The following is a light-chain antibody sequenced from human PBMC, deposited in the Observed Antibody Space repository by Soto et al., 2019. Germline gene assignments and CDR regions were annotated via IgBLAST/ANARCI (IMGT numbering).Light chain of an antibody. CDR3: QQYGGSPRT. V-gene: IGKV3-20*01. J-gene: IGKJ1*01. CDR1: QSVSSSY. Sequence: PGERATLSCRASQSVSSSYLAWYQQRRGQAPRLLIHGASNRATGIPDRFSGSGSGPDFTLTISRLEPEDFAVYYCQQYGGSPRTFGQGTKVDI. CDR2: GAS.